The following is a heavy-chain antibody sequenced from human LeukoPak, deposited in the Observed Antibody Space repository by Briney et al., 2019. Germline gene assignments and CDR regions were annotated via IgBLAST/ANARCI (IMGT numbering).Heavy chain of an antibody. V-gene: IGHV4-34*01. CDR3: ARVLPSYYDFWSGYWDIWCDP. J-gene: IGHJ5*02. Sequence: PSVTQSLTCTVYGRSFSVYYWSWIRHPPGKGLEWIGEINHSGSTNYNPSLKSRVPISVDTSKNQFSLKLSSVTAADTAVYYCARVLPSYYDFWSGYWDIWCDPWGQGTLVTVSS. D-gene: IGHD3-3*01. CDR2: INHSGST. CDR1: GRSFSVYY.